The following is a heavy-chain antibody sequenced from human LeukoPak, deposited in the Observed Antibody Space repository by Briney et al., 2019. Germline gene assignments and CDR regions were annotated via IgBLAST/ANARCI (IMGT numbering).Heavy chain of an antibody. CDR3: ARLMRYSGSYFDY. CDR1: GYSISSGYY. Sequence: SETLSLTCAVSGYSISSGYYWGWIRQPPGKGLEWIGSIYHSGSTYYNPSLKSRVTISVDTSRNQFSLKLSSVTAADTAVYYCARLMRYSGSYFDYWGQGTLVTVSS. D-gene: IGHD1-26*01. CDR2: IYHSGST. V-gene: IGHV4-38-2*01. J-gene: IGHJ4*02.